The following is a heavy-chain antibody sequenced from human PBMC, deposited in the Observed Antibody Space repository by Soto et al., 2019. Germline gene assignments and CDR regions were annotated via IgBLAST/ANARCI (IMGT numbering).Heavy chain of an antibody. Sequence: LRLSCAVSGFTFSAYWMHWVRQVPGKGLTWVSRISDDGSTATYADSVKGRFVISRDNAKNSLYLEMNTLRVDDSGLYYCARGPTVSSTGTGAHWGRGTLVTVSS. CDR2: ISDDGSTA. D-gene: IGHD1-1*01. V-gene: IGHV3-74*01. CDR3: ARGPTVSSTGTGAH. CDR1: GFTFSAYW. J-gene: IGHJ4*02.